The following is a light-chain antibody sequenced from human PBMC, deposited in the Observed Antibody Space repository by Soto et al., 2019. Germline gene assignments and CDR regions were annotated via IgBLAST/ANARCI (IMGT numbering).Light chain of an antibody. J-gene: IGLJ2*01. CDR2: RNS. Sequence: QSVLTQPPSASGTPGQRVTISCSGSSSNIGSNYVYWYQQLPGTAPKLLIYRNSQRPSGVPDRFSGSKSGTSASLAISGLRSEDEADYYCAAWDDSLGGVVFGGGTQLTVL. V-gene: IGLV1-47*01. CDR3: AAWDDSLGGVV. CDR1: SSNIGSNY.